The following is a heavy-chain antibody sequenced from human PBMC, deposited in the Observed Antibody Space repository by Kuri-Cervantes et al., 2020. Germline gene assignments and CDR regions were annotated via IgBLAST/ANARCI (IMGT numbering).Heavy chain of an antibody. J-gene: IGHJ4*02. CDR3: AKDRRFGSNQLDY. CDR1: GFTFSSYW. V-gene: IGHV3-74*01. Sequence: GGSLRLSCAASGFTFSSYWMHWVRQAPGKGLVWVSRINTDGTGTRYADSVKGRFTISRDNSNNTLHLQMHSLRSEDTAIYFCAKDRRFGSNQLDYWGQGTLVTVSS. CDR2: INTDGTGT. D-gene: IGHD6-13*01.